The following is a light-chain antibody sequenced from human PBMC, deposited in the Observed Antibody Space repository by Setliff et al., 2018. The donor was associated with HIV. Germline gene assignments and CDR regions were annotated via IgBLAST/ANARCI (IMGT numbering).Light chain of an antibody. CDR1: STDIGRYHL. Sequence: SVLTQPASVSGSPGQSITISCTGTSTDIGRYHLVSWYQQYPGKAPKLMIYQATKRPSGVSNRFSGSKSGNTASLTISGLQAEDEADYYCCSNTGSNTYVFGSGTKVTVL. J-gene: IGLJ1*01. CDR2: QAT. V-gene: IGLV2-23*01. CDR3: CSNTGSNTYV.